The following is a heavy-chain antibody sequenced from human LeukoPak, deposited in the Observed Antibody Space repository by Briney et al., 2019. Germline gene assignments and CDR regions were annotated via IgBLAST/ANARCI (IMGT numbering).Heavy chain of an antibody. Sequence: PGGSLRLSCAASGFTLSTYAMSWFRQPPGKGLEWVAATSSSDAGTYHADSVRGRFTISRDNSKNTLYLQMNSLRAEDAAVYFCAKAPVTSCRGAYCYPFDSWGQGTLVTVSS. J-gene: IGHJ4*02. V-gene: IGHV3-23*01. CDR2: TSSSDAGT. CDR1: GFTLSTYA. CDR3: AKAPVTSCRGAYCYPFDS. D-gene: IGHD2-21*01.